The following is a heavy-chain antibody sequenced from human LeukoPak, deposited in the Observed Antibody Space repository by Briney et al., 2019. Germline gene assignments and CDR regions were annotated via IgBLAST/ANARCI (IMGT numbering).Heavy chain of an antibody. D-gene: IGHD2-15*01. V-gene: IGHV4-34*01. CDR2: INHSGST. CDR1: GGSFSGYY. Sequence: SETLSLTCAVYGGSFSGYYWSWIRQPPVKGLEWIGEINHSGSTNYNPSLKSRVTISVDTSKNQFSLKPSSVTAADTAVYYCARGPGYSRPIDYWGQGTLVTVSS. CDR3: ARGPGYSRPIDY. J-gene: IGHJ4*02.